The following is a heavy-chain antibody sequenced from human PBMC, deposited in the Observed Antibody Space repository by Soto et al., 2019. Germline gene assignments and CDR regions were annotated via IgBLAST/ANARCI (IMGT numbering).Heavy chain of an antibody. CDR1: GYTFTSYG. D-gene: IGHD1-7*01. CDR2: ISAYNGNT. V-gene: IGHV1-18*01. Sequence: ASVKVSCKASGYTFTSYGISWVRQAPGQGLEWMGWISAYNGNTNYAQKLQGRVTMTTDTSTSTAYMELRSLRSDDTAVYYCARDLNWNCAPYYFDYWGQGTLVTVSS. CDR3: ARDLNWNCAPYYFDY. J-gene: IGHJ4*02.